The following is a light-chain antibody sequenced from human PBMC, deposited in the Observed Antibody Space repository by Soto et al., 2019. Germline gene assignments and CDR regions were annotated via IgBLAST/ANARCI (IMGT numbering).Light chain of an antibody. CDR3: LTWDTGTVV. CDR2: LNSDGSH. Sequence: QPVLTQSPSASASLGASVKLTCTLSSGHSNYAIAWHQQQPEKGPQYLMKLNSDGSHSKGDGIPDRFSGSSSGAERYLTISSLQSEDEADYYCLTWDTGTVVFGGGTKVIVL. J-gene: IGLJ2*01. V-gene: IGLV4-69*01. CDR1: SGHSNYA.